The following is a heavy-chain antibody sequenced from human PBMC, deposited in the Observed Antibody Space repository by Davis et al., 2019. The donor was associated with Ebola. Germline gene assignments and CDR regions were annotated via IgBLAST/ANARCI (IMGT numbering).Heavy chain of an antibody. V-gene: IGHV6-1*01. J-gene: IGHJ3*02. CDR1: GDSVLSGA. CDR2: TYYSSKWYH. D-gene: IGHD5-24*01. Sequence: PSETLSLTCAISGDSVLSGAWNWIRQSPSRGLEWLGRTYYSSKWYHNYAAYVKSRITINPDPSKNQLSLHLNSVTPEDTAVYYCARGWLRTAFDIWGQGTMVTVSP. CDR3: ARGWLRTAFDI.